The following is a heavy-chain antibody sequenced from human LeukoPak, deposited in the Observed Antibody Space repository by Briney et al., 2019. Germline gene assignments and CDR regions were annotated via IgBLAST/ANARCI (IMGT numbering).Heavy chain of an antibody. CDR1: GFTFSSYS. Sequence: GGSLRLSCAASGFTFSSYSMNWVRQAPGKGLEWVSSISSSSSYIYYADSVKGRFTISRDNAKNSLYLQMNSLRAEDTAVYYCASGHYYDSSGYYYVLDDFDYWGQGTLVTVSS. D-gene: IGHD3-22*01. J-gene: IGHJ4*02. V-gene: IGHV3-21*01. CDR2: ISSSSSYI. CDR3: ASGHYYDSSGYYYVLDDFDY.